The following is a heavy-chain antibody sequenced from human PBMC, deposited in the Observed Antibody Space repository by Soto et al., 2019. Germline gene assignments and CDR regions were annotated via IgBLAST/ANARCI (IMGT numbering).Heavy chain of an antibody. CDR1: GFTFSNYA. Sequence: EVHLLEFGGGLVQPGGSLRLSCAASGFTFSNYAMNWVRQAPGKGLEWVSGITGSSGRTFYADSVKGRFTISRDNPKNTVYSQMNSVRADDTAVYYCAKQYTSTSRGSFDYWGQGALVTVSS. CDR2: ITGSSGRT. D-gene: IGHD1-26*01. CDR3: AKQYTSTSRGSFDY. J-gene: IGHJ4*02. V-gene: IGHV3-23*01.